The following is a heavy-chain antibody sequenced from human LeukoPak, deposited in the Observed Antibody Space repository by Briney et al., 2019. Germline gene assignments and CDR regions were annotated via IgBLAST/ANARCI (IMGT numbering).Heavy chain of an antibody. Sequence: PGGSLRLACSASGFTFSSYAMHRVPPAPGKGLERVAAISYGGSNKYSAVTVMGRFTNSRDNSKDTLYLQMSRLRAEDTAVYYCAKDAESVMRWYYYDRSGYYGSDNWG. CDR2: ISYGGSNK. J-gene: IGHJ4*01. CDR3: AKDAESVMRWYYYDRSGYYGSDN. CDR1: GFTFSSYA. D-gene: IGHD3-22*01. V-gene: IGHV3-30-3*01.